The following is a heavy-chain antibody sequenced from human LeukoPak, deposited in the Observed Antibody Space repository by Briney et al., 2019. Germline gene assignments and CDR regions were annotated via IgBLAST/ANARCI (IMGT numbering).Heavy chain of an antibody. J-gene: IGHJ4*02. CDR1: GDSINSLDL. CDR2: MYLSGTT. D-gene: IGHD3-22*01. V-gene: IGHV4-4*02. Sequence: TLSLTCTVSGDSINSLDLWSWVRQPPGKGLEWIGEMYLSGTTHSNPSVKSRVTISIDKSKYQFFLNLSSVTAADTAVYYCAGLVGRYSSGLYYYYFDYWGQGTLVTVSS. CDR3: AGLVGRYSSGLYYYYFDY.